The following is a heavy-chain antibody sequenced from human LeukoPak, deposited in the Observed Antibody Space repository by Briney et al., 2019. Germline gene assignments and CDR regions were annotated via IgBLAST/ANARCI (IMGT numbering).Heavy chain of an antibody. Sequence: GASVIVSCKASGYTFTNYAIHWVRQAPGQRLEWMGWINAGNGNTKYLQKLQGRVTIIRDTSASTAYMELSSLRSEDTAVYYCARDPEGSLSFDYWGQGTLVTVSS. CDR1: GYTFTNYA. D-gene: IGHD1-14*01. CDR3: ARDPEGSLSFDY. J-gene: IGHJ4*02. CDR2: INAGNGNT. V-gene: IGHV1-3*01.